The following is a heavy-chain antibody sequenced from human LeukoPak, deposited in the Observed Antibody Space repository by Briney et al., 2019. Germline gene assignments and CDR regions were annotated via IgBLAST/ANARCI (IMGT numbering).Heavy chain of an antibody. V-gene: IGHV3-23*01. J-gene: IGHJ4*02. CDR3: AKGIYGYALDL. Sequence: TGGSLRFSCAASGFTFNSHAMSWVRQAPGKGLEWVSLISASGYNTYYAGSVKGRFTISRDNSKNTLNLQMSSLRAEDTALYYCAKGIYGYALDLWGQGALVTVSS. CDR2: ISASGYNT. D-gene: IGHD2-2*01. CDR1: GFTFNSHA.